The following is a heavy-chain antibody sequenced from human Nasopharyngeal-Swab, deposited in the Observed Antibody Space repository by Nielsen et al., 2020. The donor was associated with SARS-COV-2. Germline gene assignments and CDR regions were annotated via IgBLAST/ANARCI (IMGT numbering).Heavy chain of an antibody. CDR1: GGSISSGGYY. D-gene: IGHD6-13*01. J-gene: IGHJ3*01. Sequence: SETLSLTCTVSGGSISSGGYYWSWIRQHPGNGLEWIGYIYYSGSTYYNPSLKSRVTISVDTSKNQFSLKLSSVTAADTAVYYCARDLRSSSWDAFSLWGQGTMVTVSS. CDR3: ARDLRSSSWDAFSL. CDR2: IYYSGST. V-gene: IGHV4-31*03.